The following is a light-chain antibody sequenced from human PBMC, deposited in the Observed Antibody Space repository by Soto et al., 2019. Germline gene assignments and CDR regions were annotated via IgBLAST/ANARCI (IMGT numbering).Light chain of an antibody. CDR3: SSYTKGSNYV. Sequence: QSVLTQPASVSGSPGQSITISCTGTSSDIGVYDYVSWYQQYPGKAPKFLISEVNNRPSGVSNRFSGSKSGNTASLTISGLQAEDEADYYCSSYTKGSNYVLGNGTKLT. J-gene: IGLJ1*01. CDR1: SSDIGVYDY. V-gene: IGLV2-14*01. CDR2: EVN.